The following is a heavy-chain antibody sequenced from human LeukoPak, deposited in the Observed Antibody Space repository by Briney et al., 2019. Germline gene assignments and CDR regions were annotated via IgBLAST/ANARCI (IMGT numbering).Heavy chain of an antibody. D-gene: IGHD6-13*01. J-gene: IGHJ4*02. CDR1: GGSISSSNYY. Sequence: PSETLSLTCTVSGGSISSSNYYWGWLRQPPGKGLEWIGTIYYSGSTYYNPSLKSRVTISVDTSKNQCSLKLSSVTAADTAVYYCARQASYSSSWDLWGQGTLVTVSS. V-gene: IGHV4-39*01. CDR2: IYYSGST. CDR3: ARQASYSSSWDL.